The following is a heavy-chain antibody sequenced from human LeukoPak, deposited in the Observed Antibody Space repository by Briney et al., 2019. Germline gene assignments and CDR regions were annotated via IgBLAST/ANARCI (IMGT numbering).Heavy chain of an antibody. D-gene: IGHD3-22*01. CDR2: ISYDGSNK. CDR1: GFTFSSYS. Sequence: GGSLRLSCAASGFTFSSYSMNWVRQAPGKGLEWVAVISYDGSNKYYADSVKGRFTISRDNSKNTLYLQMNSLRAEDTAVYYCARDQAYYYDSSGYYAGYYYYYYYMDVWGKGTTVTVSS. J-gene: IGHJ6*03. V-gene: IGHV3-30*03. CDR3: ARDQAYYYDSSGYYAGYYYYYYYMDV.